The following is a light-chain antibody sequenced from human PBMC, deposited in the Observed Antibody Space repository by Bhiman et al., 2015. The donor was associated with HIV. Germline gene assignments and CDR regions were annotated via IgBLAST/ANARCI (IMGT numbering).Light chain of an antibody. V-gene: IGLV1-40*01. J-gene: IGLJ1*01. CDR2: LNY. CDR3: QSYDSGLSALV. Sequence: QLVLTQPPSASGTPGQRITVSCTGTSSNIGAPHDVHWYQQFPGRPPKLLIFLNYNRPSGVPDRFSGSKSGTSASLTITGLQAEDEADYFCQSYDSGLSALVFGGGTKVTVL. CDR1: SSNIGAPHD.